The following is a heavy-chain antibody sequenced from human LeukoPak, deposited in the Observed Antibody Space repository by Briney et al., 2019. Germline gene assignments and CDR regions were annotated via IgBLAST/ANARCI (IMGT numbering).Heavy chain of an antibody. V-gene: IGHV1-24*01. Sequence: GASVKVSCKVSGYTLSELSMIWVRQAPGKGLEWMGGFDPEDGETIYAQKFQGRVTMTEDTSTDTAYMELSSLRSEDTAVYYCATGFAMVRGMDVWGQGTTVTVSS. CDR2: FDPEDGET. J-gene: IGHJ6*02. D-gene: IGHD4/OR15-4a*01. CDR3: ATGFAMVRGMDV. CDR1: GYTLSELS.